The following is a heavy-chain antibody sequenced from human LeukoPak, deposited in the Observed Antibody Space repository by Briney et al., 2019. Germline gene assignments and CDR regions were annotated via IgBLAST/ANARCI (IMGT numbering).Heavy chain of an antibody. Sequence: ASVKVSCKASGYTFTDHYLHWVRRAPGQGLEWMGWINPNSGGTNYAQKFQGRVTMTRDTSFSTVYMEVTRLTSDDTAVYYCARVYYAFDYWGQGTLVTVSS. CDR3: ARVYYAFDY. CDR1: GYTFTDHY. CDR2: INPNSGGT. J-gene: IGHJ4*02. D-gene: IGHD3-22*01. V-gene: IGHV1-2*02.